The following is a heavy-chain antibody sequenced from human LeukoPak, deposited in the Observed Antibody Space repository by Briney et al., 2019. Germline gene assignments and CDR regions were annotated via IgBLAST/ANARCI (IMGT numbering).Heavy chain of an antibody. Sequence: PGGSLRLSCAASGFTVSSNYMSWVRQAPGKGLKWVSVIYSGGSTYNADSVKGRFTISRDNSKNTLYLQMNSLRAEDTAVYYCARDHGSGSYPYYYYGMDVWGQGTTVTVSS. CDR1: GFTVSSNY. D-gene: IGHD3-10*01. V-gene: IGHV3-53*01. CDR3: ARDHGSGSYPYYYYGMDV. J-gene: IGHJ6*02. CDR2: IYSGGST.